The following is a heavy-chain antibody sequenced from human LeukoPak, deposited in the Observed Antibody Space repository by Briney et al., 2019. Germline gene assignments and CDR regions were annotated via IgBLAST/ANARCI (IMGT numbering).Heavy chain of an antibody. J-gene: IGHJ6*04. V-gene: IGHV3-48*03. Sequence: QPGGSLRLSCTASGFTFSSYEMNWVRQAPGKGLEWVSYISSSGSTIYYADSVKGRFTISRDNAKNSLYLQMNSLRAEDTAVYYCAELGITMIGGVWGKGTTVTISS. CDR1: GFTFSSYE. D-gene: IGHD3-10*02. CDR2: ISSSGSTI. CDR3: AELGITMIGGV.